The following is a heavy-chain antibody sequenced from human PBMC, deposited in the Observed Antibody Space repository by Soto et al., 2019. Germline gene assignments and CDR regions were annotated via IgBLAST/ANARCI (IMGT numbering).Heavy chain of an antibody. CDR2: ISFDGNYK. D-gene: IGHD7-27*01. J-gene: IGHJ6*02. CDR3: AKGVEANWGFYYGMDV. Sequence: QVQLVESEGGVVQPGSSLRLSCVASGFMFSDYGMHWVRQTPGRGLEWVAVISFDGNYKYYAKSVKGRFTFARDNSKNTLSLQMNSLRVEDTAVYYCAKGVEANWGFYYGMDVWGQGTTVTVSS. CDR1: GFMFSDYG. V-gene: IGHV3-30*18.